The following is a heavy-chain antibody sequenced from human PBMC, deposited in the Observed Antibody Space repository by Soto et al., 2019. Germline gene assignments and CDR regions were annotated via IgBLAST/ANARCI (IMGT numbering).Heavy chain of an antibody. Sequence: GCLLLACAASGCRFNTYSMHWVRQAPAKGLEWVALLWYDGSNENYAAAAKGRFTISRDNSNNILYLQMNSLTADDNAVYYCARGTGAEARGLDSWGQGTLVTVSS. CDR1: GCRFNTYS. CDR2: LWYDGSNE. J-gene: IGHJ4*02. D-gene: IGHD3-10*01. V-gene: IGHV3-33*01. CDR3: ARGTGAEARGLDS.